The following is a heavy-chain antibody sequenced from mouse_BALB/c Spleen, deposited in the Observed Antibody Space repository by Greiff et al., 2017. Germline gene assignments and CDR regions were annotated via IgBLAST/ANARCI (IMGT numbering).Heavy chain of an antibody. J-gene: IGHJ2*01. V-gene: IGHV1-5*01. CDR3: TREAYYRYGFDY. CDR2: IYPGNSDT. CDR1: GYTFTSYW. Sequence: VHVKQSGTVLARPGASVKMSCKASGYTFTSYWMHWVKQRPGQGLEWIGAIYPGNSDTSYNQKFKGKAKLTAVTSTSTAYMELSSLTNEDSAVYYCTREAYYRYGFDYWGQGTTLTVSS. D-gene: IGHD2-14*01.